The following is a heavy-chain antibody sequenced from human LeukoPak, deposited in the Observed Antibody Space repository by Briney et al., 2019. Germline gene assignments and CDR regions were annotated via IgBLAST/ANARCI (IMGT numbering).Heavy chain of an antibody. Sequence: PGGSLRLSCTASGFTFSSYAMHWVRQAPGKGLEWVAVISYSGTNKYYADSVKGRFTISRDDSKNTLYLQMNSLRAEDTAMYYCAREYYDILTGYYNPIDYGGQGTLVTVSS. CDR3: AREYYDILTGYYNPIDY. CDR2: ISYSGTNK. CDR1: GFTFSSYA. J-gene: IGHJ4*02. D-gene: IGHD3-9*01. V-gene: IGHV3-30-3*01.